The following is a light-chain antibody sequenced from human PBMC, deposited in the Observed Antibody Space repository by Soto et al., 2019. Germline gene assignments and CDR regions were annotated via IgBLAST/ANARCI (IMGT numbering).Light chain of an antibody. Sequence: QSALTQPASVSGSPGQSITISCTGTSSDVGGYTYVSWYQQHPGKAPKLIIYEVSNRPSGVSNRFSGSRSGNTASLTISGLQAEDEADYYCNSYTSGSTDVFGTGTKLTVL. CDR3: NSYTSGSTDV. CDR1: SSDVGGYTY. CDR2: EVS. J-gene: IGLJ1*01. V-gene: IGLV2-14*01.